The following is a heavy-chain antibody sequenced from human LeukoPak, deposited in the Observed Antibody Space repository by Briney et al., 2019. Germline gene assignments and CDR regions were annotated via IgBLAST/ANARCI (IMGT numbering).Heavy chain of an antibody. Sequence: ASVKVSCKASGYTFTSYDINWVRQATGQGLEWMGWMNPNSGNTGYAQQFQGRVTMTRNTSISTAYMELSSLRSEDTAVYYCARGRCSSTSCRGWFDPWGQGTLVTVSS. CDR2: MNPNSGNT. CDR3: ARGRCSSTSCRGWFDP. V-gene: IGHV1-8*01. D-gene: IGHD2-2*01. J-gene: IGHJ5*02. CDR1: GYTFTSYD.